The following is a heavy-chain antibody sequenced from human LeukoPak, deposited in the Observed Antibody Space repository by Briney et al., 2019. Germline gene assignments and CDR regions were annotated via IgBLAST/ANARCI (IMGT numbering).Heavy chain of an antibody. CDR3: ARDQGDDGMAY. D-gene: IGHD3-16*01. J-gene: IGHJ4*02. V-gene: IGHV3-48*01. Sequence: GGSLRLSCAASGFTFSSYSMNWVRQAPGKGLEWVSYISSSSSTIYYADSVKGRFTISRDKAKNSLYLQMNSLRAEDTAVYYCARDQGDDGMAYWGQGTLVTVSS. CDR1: GFTFSSYS. CDR2: ISSSSSTI.